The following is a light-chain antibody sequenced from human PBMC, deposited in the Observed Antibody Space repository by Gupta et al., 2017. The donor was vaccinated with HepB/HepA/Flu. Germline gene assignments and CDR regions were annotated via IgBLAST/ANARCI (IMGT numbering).Light chain of an antibody. Sequence: QSALTQPASVSGSPGQSITISCTGTSSDVGGYNYVSWYQQHPGKAPKFIISDVSNRPSGVSNRFYGSKSGNTASLTISGLQAEDEADYFCGSYTTSTTLGVFGTGTKVTVL. V-gene: IGLV2-14*03. CDR3: GSYTTSTTLGV. J-gene: IGLJ1*01. CDR1: SSDVGGYNY. CDR2: DVS.